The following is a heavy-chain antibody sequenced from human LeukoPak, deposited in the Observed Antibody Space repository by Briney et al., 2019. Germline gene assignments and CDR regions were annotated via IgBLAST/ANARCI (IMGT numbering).Heavy chain of an antibody. CDR2: IYHSGST. J-gene: IGHJ3*02. CDR1: GGSISSSNW. V-gene: IGHV4-4*02. Sequence: PSETLSLTCAVSGGSISSSNWWSWVRQPPGKGLEWIGEIYHSGSTNYNPSLKSRVTISVDKSKNQFSLKLSSVTAADTAVYYCARTSIAARRANAFDIWGQGTMVTVSS. CDR3: ARTSIAARRANAFDI. D-gene: IGHD6-6*01.